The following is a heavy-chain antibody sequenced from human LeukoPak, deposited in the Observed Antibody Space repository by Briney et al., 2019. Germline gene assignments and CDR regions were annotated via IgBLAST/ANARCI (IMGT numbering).Heavy chain of an antibody. J-gene: IGHJ4*02. V-gene: IGHV5-51*01. CDR3: ARQASYGYLIDY. CDR2: IYPYDSDT. D-gene: IGHD5-18*01. Sequence: GESLKISCKGSGYSFTGYWIGWVRQMPGKGLEWMGIIYPYDSDTRYSPSFQGQATISADKSISTAYLQWSSLRASDTAMYYCARQASYGYLIDYWGQGTLVTVSS. CDR1: GYSFTGYW.